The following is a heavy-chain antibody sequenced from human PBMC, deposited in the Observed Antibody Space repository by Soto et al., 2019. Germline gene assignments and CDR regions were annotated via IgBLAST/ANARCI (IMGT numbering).Heavy chain of an antibody. Sequence: ESLKISCKGSGYSFSMYWIARVRQMPGKGLEWMGIIYPFDSDTKYSPSLQGQVTISADTSISTLYLQWSTLTASDTAIYYCARLSGGAGSSSGARGVAYWGQGPRVPAPS. J-gene: IGHJ4*02. CDR2: IYPFDSDT. CDR1: GYSFSMYW. V-gene: IGHV5-51*01. D-gene: IGHD7-27*01. CDR3: ARLSGGAGSSSGARGVAY.